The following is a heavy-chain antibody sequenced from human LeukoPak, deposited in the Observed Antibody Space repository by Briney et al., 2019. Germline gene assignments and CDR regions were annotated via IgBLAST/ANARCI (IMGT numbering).Heavy chain of an antibody. CDR3: ARDQRYNYFDY. J-gene: IGHJ4*02. Sequence: SETLSLTCSVSGGPITNYYWVWIRQPPGKGLEWIGYINYSGNTDLNPSLESRVTISLDTSNNQLSLKLTSVTAADTAMYYCARDQRYNYFDYWGQGILVTVSS. CDR1: GGPITNYY. CDR2: INYSGNT. V-gene: IGHV4-59*01. D-gene: IGHD3-9*01.